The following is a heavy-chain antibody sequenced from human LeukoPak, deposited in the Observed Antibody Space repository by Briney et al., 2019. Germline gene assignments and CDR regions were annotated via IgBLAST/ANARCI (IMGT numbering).Heavy chain of an antibody. CDR1: GFTFGDYA. CDR3: IKSRGGCYSGIDY. D-gene: IGHD2-15*01. CDR2: IRSEGYGRTT. Sequence: PGGSLRLSCTASGFTFGDYAMSWVRQAPGKGLEWVGFIRSEGYGRTTEYAASVKGRFTISRDDSKSIAYLQMNSLKTEDTAVCYCIKSRGGCYSGIDYWGQGTLVTVSS. V-gene: IGHV3-49*04. J-gene: IGHJ4*02.